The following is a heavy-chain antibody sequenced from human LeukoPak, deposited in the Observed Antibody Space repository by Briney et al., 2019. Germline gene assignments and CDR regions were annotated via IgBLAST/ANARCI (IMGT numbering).Heavy chain of an antibody. D-gene: IGHD3-3*01. J-gene: IGHJ4*02. Sequence: GGSLRLSCAASGFTFSSYAMHWVRQAPGKGLESVSAISSNGGSTYYANSVKGRFTISRDNSKNTLYLQMNSLRAEDTAIYYCAKEPLYHDFLSGHYYLDYWGQGTLVTVSS. CDR2: ISSNGGST. CDR3: AKEPLYHDFLSGHYYLDY. V-gene: IGHV3-64*01. CDR1: GFTFSSYA.